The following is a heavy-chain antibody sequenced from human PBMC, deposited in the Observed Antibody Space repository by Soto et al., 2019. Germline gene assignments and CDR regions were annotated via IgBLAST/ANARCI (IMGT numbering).Heavy chain of an antibody. CDR1: GFTVSSNY. CDR2: IYSGGST. D-gene: IGHD1-26*01. V-gene: IGHV3-53*01. J-gene: IGHJ6*04. Sequence: VGSLRLCCAASGFTVSSNYMSWVRQAPGKGLEWVSVIYSGGSTYYADSVKGRFTISRDNSKNTLYLQMNSLRAEDTAVYYCERERRGSYYQYYHERMDVWSKRTSVTVSS. CDR3: ERERRGSYYQYYHERMDV.